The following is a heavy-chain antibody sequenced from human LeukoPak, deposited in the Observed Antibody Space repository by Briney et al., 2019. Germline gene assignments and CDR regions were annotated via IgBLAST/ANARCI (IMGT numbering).Heavy chain of an antibody. CDR2: INAGIGNT. J-gene: IGHJ4*02. CDR1: GNTLTKYA. Sequence: ASVKVSCKVSGNTLTKYAIHWVRPAPGERREWVGGINAGIGNTKYSQKLQGRVTITRDTSASTAYMELSSLRSEDTAVYYCARKGYDISGYYKSNYFDDSGQGTLVTVSS. D-gene: IGHD3-22*01. CDR3: ARKGYDISGYYKSNYFDD. V-gene: IGHV1-3*01.